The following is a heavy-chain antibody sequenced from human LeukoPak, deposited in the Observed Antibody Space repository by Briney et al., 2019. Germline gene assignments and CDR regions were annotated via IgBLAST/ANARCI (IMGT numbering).Heavy chain of an antibody. CDR1: GGSISSDH. V-gene: IGHV4-59*01. CDR3: ARKNDFDI. Sequence: PSETLSLTCTVSGGSISSDHWNWIRQPPGKGLEWIGCIYYSRSTYYNPSLKSRVTISVDMSKSQFSLRLTSVTAADTAVYYCARKNDFDIWGQGTLVTVSS. D-gene: IGHD2/OR15-2a*01. CDR2: IYYSRST. J-gene: IGHJ3*02.